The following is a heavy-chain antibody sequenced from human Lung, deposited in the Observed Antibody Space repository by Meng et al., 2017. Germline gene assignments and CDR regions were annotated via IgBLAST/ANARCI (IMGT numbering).Heavy chain of an antibody. CDR3: ARGRVVVAATPSDY. CDR1: GFTFSSYS. D-gene: IGHD2-15*01. V-gene: IGHV3-21*01. CDR2: ISSSSA. Sequence: EVQLVESGGGRVKPGGSLRLSCAASGFTFSSYSMNWVRQAPGKGREWVSSISSSSAYADSVKGRFTISRDNAKNSLYLQMNSLRAEDTAVYYCARGRVVVAATPSDYWGQGTLVTVSS. J-gene: IGHJ4*02.